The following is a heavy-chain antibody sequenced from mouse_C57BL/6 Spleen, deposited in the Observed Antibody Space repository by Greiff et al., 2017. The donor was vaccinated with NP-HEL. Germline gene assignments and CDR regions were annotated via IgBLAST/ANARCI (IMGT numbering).Heavy chain of an antibody. V-gene: IGHV1-59*01. J-gene: IGHJ3*01. CDR2: IDPSDSYT. Sequence: VQLQQPGAELVRPGTSVKLSCKASGYTFTIYWMHWVKQRPGQGLEWIGVIDPSDSYTNYNQKFKGKATLTVDTSSSTAYMQLSSLTSEDSAVYYCANYYGSSYWFAYWGKGTLVTVSA. D-gene: IGHD1-1*01. CDR1: GYTFTIYW. CDR3: ANYYGSSYWFAY.